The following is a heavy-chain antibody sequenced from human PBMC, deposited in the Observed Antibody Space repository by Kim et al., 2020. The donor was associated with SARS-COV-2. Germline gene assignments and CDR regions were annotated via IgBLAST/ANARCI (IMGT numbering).Heavy chain of an antibody. J-gene: IGHJ3*02. CDR3: ARDLTIFGVVIFGAFDI. Sequence: GGSLRLSCAASGFTFSSYSMNWVRQAPGKGLEWVSSISSSSSYIYYADSVKGRFTISRDNAKNSLYLQMNSLRAEDTAVYYCARDLTIFGVVIFGAFDIWGQGTMVTVSS. V-gene: IGHV3-21*01. CDR1: GFTFSSYS. D-gene: IGHD3-3*01. CDR2: ISSSSSYI.